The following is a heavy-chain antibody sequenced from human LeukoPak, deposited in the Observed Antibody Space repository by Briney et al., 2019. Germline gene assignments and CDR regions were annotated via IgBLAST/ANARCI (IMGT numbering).Heavy chain of an antibody. V-gene: IGHV3-53*01. CDR1: GFTVSSNY. CDR3: ARTPSGSYFDY. Sequence: PGGSLRLSCAASGFTVSSNYMSWVRQAPGKGLEWVSVIYSGGSTYYADSVKGRFTISRDNSKNTLYLQMNSLRAEDTAVYYCARTPSGSYFDYWGQGTLVTVSS. D-gene: IGHD1-26*01. J-gene: IGHJ4*02. CDR2: IYSGGST.